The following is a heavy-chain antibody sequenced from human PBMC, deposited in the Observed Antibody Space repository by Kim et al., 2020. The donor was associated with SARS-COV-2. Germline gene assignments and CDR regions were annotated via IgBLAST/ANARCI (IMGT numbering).Heavy chain of an antibody. J-gene: IGHJ4*02. D-gene: IGHD3-22*01. CDR3: ATDDPFTVSHFDN. CDR2: ISTTSTTI. Sequence: GGSLRLSCAASGFSFSRYNFNWIRQVPGKGLEWISYISTTSTTIYADSVRGRFTISRDNAQNSLFLQMNSVRDEDTAVYYCATDDPFTVSHFDNWGQGTLVTVSS. CDR1: GFSFSRYN. V-gene: IGHV3-48*02.